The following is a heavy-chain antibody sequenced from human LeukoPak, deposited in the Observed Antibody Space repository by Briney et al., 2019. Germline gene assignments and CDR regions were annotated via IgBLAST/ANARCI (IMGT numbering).Heavy chain of an antibody. J-gene: IGHJ3*02. Sequence: ASVKVSCKASGYTFSNYYMHWVRQAPGQGLEWMGIINPSGGSTSYAQKFQGRVTVTRDTSTSTVYMQLSSLRSEDTAVYYCARGPKDSSGYFSAFDMWGQGTMVTVSS. CDR3: ARGPKDSSGYFSAFDM. D-gene: IGHD3-22*01. CDR2: INPSGGST. V-gene: IGHV1-46*01. CDR1: GYTFSNYY.